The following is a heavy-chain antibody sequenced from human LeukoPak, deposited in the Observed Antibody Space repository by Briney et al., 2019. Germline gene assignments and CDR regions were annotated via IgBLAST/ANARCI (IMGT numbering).Heavy chain of an antibody. D-gene: IGHD6-13*01. V-gene: IGHV3-30*18. Sequence: GGSLRLSCAASGFTVSSYGMHWVRQAPGKGLEWVAVISYDGSNKYYADSVKGRFTISRDNSKNTLYLQMNSLRAEDTAVYYCANSLGEQLVDGMDVWGQGTTVTVSS. CDR1: GFTVSSYG. CDR3: ANSLGEQLVDGMDV. CDR2: ISYDGSNK. J-gene: IGHJ6*02.